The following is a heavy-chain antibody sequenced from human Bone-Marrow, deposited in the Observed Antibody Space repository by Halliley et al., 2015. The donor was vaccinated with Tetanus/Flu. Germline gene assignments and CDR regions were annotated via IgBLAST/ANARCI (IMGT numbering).Heavy chain of an antibody. CDR2: IYYSGTS. J-gene: IGHJ4*02. Sequence: WIGCIYYSGTSFYNPSVESRVTMSKDTAKNPVSLRLNSVTAADTAVYWCARGIMSGTTPSDFWGPGTLVTVSS. V-gene: IGHV4-30-4*01. D-gene: IGHD1-1*01. CDR3: ARGIMSGTTPSDF.